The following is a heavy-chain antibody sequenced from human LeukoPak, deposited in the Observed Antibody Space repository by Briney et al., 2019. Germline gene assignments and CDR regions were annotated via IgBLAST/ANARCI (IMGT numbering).Heavy chain of an antibody. V-gene: IGHV3-11*04. D-gene: IGHD2-21*02. CDR1: GFTFSDYY. CDR3: AKDCGGDCYLDY. J-gene: IGHJ4*02. Sequence: GGSLRLSCAASGFTFSDYYMSWIRQAPGKGLEWVSYISSSGSTIYYADSVKGRFTISRDNSKNTLYLQMNSLRAEDTAVYYCAKDCGGDCYLDYWGQGTLVTVSS. CDR2: ISSSGSTI.